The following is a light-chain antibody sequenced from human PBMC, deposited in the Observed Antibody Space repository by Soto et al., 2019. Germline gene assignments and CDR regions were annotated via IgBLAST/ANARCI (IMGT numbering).Light chain of an antibody. CDR3: EQSDNPR. Sequence: DIQMTQSPYSLSASVGDRVTITCQASQDISNYLNWDQQKPGKAPNLLVYGASNLETGVPSRFSGSGSGTEFIFTITSLQPEDIATYFCEQSDNPRLGQGTRLEIK. J-gene: IGKJ5*01. V-gene: IGKV1-33*01. CDR1: QDISNY. CDR2: GAS.